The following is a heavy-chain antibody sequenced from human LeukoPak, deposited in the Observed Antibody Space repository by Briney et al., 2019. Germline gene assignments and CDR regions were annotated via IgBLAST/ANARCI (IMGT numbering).Heavy chain of an antibody. D-gene: IGHD3-9*01. CDR1: GGTFSIYA. J-gene: IGHJ4*02. CDR3: ARGPTGLSYFDL. Sequence: ASVKVSCKPSGGTFSIYAVSWVRQAPGQGPEWMGRIIPIFGTTNYAQKFEGRVTITTDESKSTVYMELRSLTSDDAAVFFCARGPTGLSYFDLWGQGTQASVSS. V-gene: IGHV1-69*05. CDR2: IIPIFGTT.